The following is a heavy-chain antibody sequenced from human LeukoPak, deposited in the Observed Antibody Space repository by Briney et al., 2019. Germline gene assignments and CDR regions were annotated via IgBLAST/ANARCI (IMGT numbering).Heavy chain of an antibody. CDR1: GFTFSNYA. CDR2: ITSGGAP. CDR3: ARDPNGDYIGALEF. D-gene: IGHD4-17*01. Sequence: GGSLRLSCAASGFTFSNYAVMWVRQAPGQGLEWVSAITSGGAPRYADSVKGRFTITRDNSKNTLYLQMNSLRAEDTAQYFCARDPNGDYIGALEFWGRGTVVTVSS. J-gene: IGHJ3*01. V-gene: IGHV3-23*01.